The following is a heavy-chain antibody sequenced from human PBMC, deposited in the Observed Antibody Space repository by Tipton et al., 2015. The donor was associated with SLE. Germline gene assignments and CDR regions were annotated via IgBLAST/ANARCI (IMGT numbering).Heavy chain of an antibody. Sequence: SLRLSCAASGFTFSSYWMSWVRQAPGKGLEWVANIKQDGSEKYYVDSVKGRFTISRDNAKNSLYLQMNSLRAEDTAVYYCARWASIAAADTGFDYWGQGTLVTVSS. CDR3: ARWASIAAADTGFDY. V-gene: IGHV3-7*01. CDR2: IKQDGSEK. CDR1: GFTFSSYW. D-gene: IGHD6-13*01. J-gene: IGHJ4*02.